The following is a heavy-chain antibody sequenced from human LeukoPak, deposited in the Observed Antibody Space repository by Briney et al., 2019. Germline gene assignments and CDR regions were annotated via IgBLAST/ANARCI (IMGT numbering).Heavy chain of an antibody. CDR2: IYNSGST. Sequence: SETLSLTCTVPGGSINSYYWSWIRQPPGKGLEWIGYIYNSGSTNYNPSLKSRVTISADTSKKQFSLKVSSVTAADTAVYFCARRLRIEGATRRGDGFDIWGQGTMVTVSS. J-gene: IGHJ3*02. CDR3: ARRLRIEGATRRGDGFDI. V-gene: IGHV4-59*08. CDR1: GGSINSYY. D-gene: IGHD1-26*01.